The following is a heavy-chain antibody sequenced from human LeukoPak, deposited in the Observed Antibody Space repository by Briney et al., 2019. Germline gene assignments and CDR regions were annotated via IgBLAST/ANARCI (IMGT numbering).Heavy chain of an antibody. CDR1: GFRLSTYW. V-gene: IGHV3-7*01. CDR3: ARAGGKQLPPWGPYSSTLSGDAFDI. CDR2: IKQDGSEK. D-gene: IGHD6-13*01. J-gene: IGHJ3*02. Sequence: GGSLRLSCAASGFRLSTYWMSWVRQAPGKGLEWVANIKQDGSEKYYVDSVKGRFTISRDNAKNSLYLQMNSLRAEDTAVYYCARAGGKQLPPWGPYSSTLSGDAFDIWGQGTMVTVSS.